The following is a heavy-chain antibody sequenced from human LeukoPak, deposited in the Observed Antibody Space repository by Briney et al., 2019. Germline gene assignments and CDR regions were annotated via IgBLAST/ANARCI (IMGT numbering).Heavy chain of an antibody. V-gene: IGHV3-23*01. CDR2: ISGSGGST. J-gene: IGHJ4*02. CDR1: GFTFSSYA. CDR3: AKGEGYCGGGTCYRYFDS. Sequence: PGGSLRLSCAASGFTFSSYAMSWVRQAPGKGLEWVSAISGSGGSTYYADSVKGRFTTSRDNSKDTLYLQMSSLRVEDTAVYFCAKGEGYCGGGTCYRYFDSWGQGTLVTVSS. D-gene: IGHD2-15*01.